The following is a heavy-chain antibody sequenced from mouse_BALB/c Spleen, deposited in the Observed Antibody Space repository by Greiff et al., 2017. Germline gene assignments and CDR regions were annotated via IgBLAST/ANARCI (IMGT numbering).Heavy chain of an antibody. CDR1: GFTFSSFG. J-gene: IGHJ4*01. D-gene: IGHD2-10*02. CDR2: ISSGSSTI. CDR3: ARSKYGNYPYYYAMDY. V-gene: IGHV5-17*02. Sequence: EVQVVESGGGLVQPGGSRKLSCAASGFTFSSFGMHWVRQAPEKGLEWVAYISSGSSTIYYADTVKGRFTISRDNPKNTLFLQMTSLRSEDTAMYYCARSKYGNYPYYYAMDYWGQGTSVTVSS.